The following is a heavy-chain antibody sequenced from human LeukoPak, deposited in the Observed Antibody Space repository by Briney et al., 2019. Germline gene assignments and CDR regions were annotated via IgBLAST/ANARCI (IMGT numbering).Heavy chain of an antibody. CDR2: IIPIFGTA. J-gene: IGHJ5*02. Sequence: SVKVSCKASGGTFSSYAISWVRQAPGQGLEWMGGIIPIFGTANYAQKFQGRVTITTDESTSTAYMELSSLRSEDTAVYYCARDYWGGGNWFDPWGQGTLVTVSS. D-gene: IGHD3-16*01. V-gene: IGHV1-69*05. CDR3: ARDYWGGGNWFDP. CDR1: GGTFSSYA.